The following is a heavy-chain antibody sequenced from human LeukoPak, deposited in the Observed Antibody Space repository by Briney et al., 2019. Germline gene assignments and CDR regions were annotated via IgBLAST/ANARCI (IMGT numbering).Heavy chain of an antibody. CDR3: ARFGDERLAFDY. D-gene: IGHD3-16*01. CDR2: IIPILGIA. J-gene: IGHJ4*02. Sequence: GASVKVSCKASGGTFSSYTISWVRQAPGQGLEWMGRIIPILGIANYAQKFQGRVTITAGKSTSTAYMELSSLRSEDTAVYYCARFGDERLAFDYWGQGTLVTVSS. CDR1: GGTFSSYT. V-gene: IGHV1-69*02.